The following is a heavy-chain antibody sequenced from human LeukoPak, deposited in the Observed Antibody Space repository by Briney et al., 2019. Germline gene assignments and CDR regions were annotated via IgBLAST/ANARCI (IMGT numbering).Heavy chain of an antibody. CDR1: GYTFTSYG. Sequence: ASVKVTCKASGYTFTSYGISWVRQAPGQGLEWMGWISAYNGNTNYAQKLQGRVTMTTDTSTSTAYMELRSLRPDDTAVYYCARDRPINWGYYFDYWGQGTLVTVSS. V-gene: IGHV1-18*01. CDR3: ARDRPINWGYYFDY. J-gene: IGHJ4*02. CDR2: ISAYNGNT. D-gene: IGHD7-27*01.